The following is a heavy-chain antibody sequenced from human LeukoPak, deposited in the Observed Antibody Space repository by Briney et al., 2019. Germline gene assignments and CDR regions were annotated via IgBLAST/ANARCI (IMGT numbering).Heavy chain of an antibody. D-gene: IGHD5-18*01. CDR2: ISSSSSYI. Sequence: KPGGSLRLSCAASGFTFSNYSMNWVRQAPGKGLEWVSSISSSSSYIYYADSVKGRFTISRDNAKNSLYLQMNSLRAEDTAVYYCARDRTAMVTENTFPWGQGTLVTVSS. V-gene: IGHV3-21*01. J-gene: IGHJ5*02. CDR3: ARDRTAMVTENTFP. CDR1: GFTFSNYS.